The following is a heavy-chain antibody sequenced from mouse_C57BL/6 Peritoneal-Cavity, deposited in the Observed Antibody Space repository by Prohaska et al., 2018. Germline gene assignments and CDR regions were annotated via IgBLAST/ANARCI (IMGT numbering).Heavy chain of an antibody. CDR3: ARRMDY. V-gene: IGHV1-26*01. J-gene: IGHJ4*01. Sequence: YMGKATLTVDKSSSTAYMELRSLTSEDSAVYYCARRMDYWGQGTSVTVSS.